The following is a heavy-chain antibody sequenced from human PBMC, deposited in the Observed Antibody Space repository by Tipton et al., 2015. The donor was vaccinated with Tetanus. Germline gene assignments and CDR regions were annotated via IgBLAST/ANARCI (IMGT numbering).Heavy chain of an antibody. Sequence: TLSLTCTVSGGSVSSGSYYWSWIRQVPGKGLEWIGYTHHSGNTNYNPSLSGRVTTSVDTSKNQFSLKMSSVTAADTAVYYCARWGDASGSTNLYAFDIWGQGTMVSVSS. J-gene: IGHJ3*02. CDR3: ARWGDASGSTNLYAFDI. CDR1: GGSVSSGSYY. V-gene: IGHV4-61*01. CDR2: THHSGNT. D-gene: IGHD3-10*01.